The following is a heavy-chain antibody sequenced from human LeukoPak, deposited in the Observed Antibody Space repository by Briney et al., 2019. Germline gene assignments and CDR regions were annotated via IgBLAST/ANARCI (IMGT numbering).Heavy chain of an antibody. CDR1: GYTFSSYY. V-gene: IGHV1-46*01. CDR3: ASGSGTWSPDY. J-gene: IGHJ4*02. D-gene: IGHD3-10*01. Sequence: ASVKVSRKASGYTFSSYYMHWVRQAPGQGLEWMGIINPSGGTTSYAQKFQGRVTMTRDTSTSTVYMDMSRLRTEDTAIYYCASGSGTWSPDYWGQGTLVTVSS. CDR2: INPSGGTT.